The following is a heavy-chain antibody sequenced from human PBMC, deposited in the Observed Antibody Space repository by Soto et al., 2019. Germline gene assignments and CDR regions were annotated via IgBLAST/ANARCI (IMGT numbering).Heavy chain of an antibody. CDR3: ATGAYFSGGSCSDYDHDSYGMDL. CDR1: GFTFMSSA. D-gene: IGHD2-15*01. CDR2: LVVGTGNT. J-gene: IGHJ6*02. V-gene: IGHV1-58*01. Sequence: VASVKVSCKTSGFTFMSSAVQLVRQARGQRLEWIGWLVVGTGNTNYAQKFQQRVTISSDRSTNTVSMELSSLPSEVTAVYYCATGAYFSGGSCSDYDHDSYGMDLWGEG.